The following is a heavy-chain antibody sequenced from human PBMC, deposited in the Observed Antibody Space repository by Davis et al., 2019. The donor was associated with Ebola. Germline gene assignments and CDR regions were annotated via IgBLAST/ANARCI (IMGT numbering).Heavy chain of an antibody. Sequence: PSETLSLTCTVSGGSISSSSYYWGWIRQPPGKGLEWIGSIYYSGSTYYNPSLKSRVTISVDTSKNQFSLKLSSVTAADTAVYYCASGWSTVRGVDYWGQGTLVTVSS. CDR3: ASGWSTVRGVDY. D-gene: IGHD3-16*01. CDR1: GGSISSSSYY. CDR2: IYYSGST. V-gene: IGHV4-39*07. J-gene: IGHJ4*02.